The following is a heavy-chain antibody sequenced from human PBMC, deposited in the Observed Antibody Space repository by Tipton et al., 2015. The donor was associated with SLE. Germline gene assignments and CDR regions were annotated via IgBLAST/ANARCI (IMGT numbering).Heavy chain of an antibody. J-gene: IGHJ4*02. D-gene: IGHD2-15*01. CDR1: GFTFSDYY. Sequence: SLRLSCAASGFTFSDYYMSWIRQAPGKGLEWVSYITTGPSYANYADSVKGRFTISRDNAKNSLYLQMNSLRAEDTAIYYCARDGGPDCSGGRCSSTYWGQGTLVTFSS. CDR2: ITTGPSYA. CDR3: ARDGGPDCSGGRCSSTY. V-gene: IGHV3-11*06.